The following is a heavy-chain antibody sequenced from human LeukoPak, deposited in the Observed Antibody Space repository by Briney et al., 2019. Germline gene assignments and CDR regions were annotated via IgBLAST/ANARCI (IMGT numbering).Heavy chain of an antibody. D-gene: IGHD2-21*02. Sequence: SETLSLTCTVSGGSISSSSYYWGWIRQPPGKGLEWIGEIYHSGSTNYNPSLKSRVTISVDKSKNQFSLKLSSVTAADTAVYYCARVEADGGDDPRYYFDYWGQGTLVTVSS. CDR1: GGSISSSSYY. J-gene: IGHJ4*02. V-gene: IGHV4-39*07. CDR3: ARVEADGGDDPRYYFDY. CDR2: IYHSGST.